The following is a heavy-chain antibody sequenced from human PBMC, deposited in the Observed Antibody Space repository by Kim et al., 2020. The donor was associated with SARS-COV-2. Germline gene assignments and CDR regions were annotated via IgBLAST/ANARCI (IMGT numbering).Heavy chain of an antibody. CDR3: ARIVSSSPGVDY. J-gene: IGHJ4*02. Sequence: GGSLRLSCAASGFTFSSYAMHWVRQAPGKGLEWVAVISYDGSNKYYADSVKGRFTISRDNSKNTLYLQMNSLRAEDTAVYYCARIVSSSPGVDYWGQGTLVTVSS. CDR2: ISYDGSNK. CDR1: GFTFSSYA. D-gene: IGHD6-6*01. V-gene: IGHV3-30*04.